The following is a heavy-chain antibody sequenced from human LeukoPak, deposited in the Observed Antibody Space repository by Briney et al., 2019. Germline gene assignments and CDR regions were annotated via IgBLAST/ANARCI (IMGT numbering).Heavy chain of an antibody. CDR2: IRYDGSNK. D-gene: IGHD1-26*01. J-gene: IGHJ4*02. V-gene: IGHV3-30*02. CDR3: AKDLSGSSYPIDY. Sequence: PGGSLRLACAASGFTFSSYGMHWVRQAPGKGLEWVAFIRYDGSNKYYADSVKGRFTISRDNSKNTLYPQMNSLRAEDTAVYYCAKDLSGSSYPIDYWGQGTLVTVSS. CDR1: GFTFSSYG.